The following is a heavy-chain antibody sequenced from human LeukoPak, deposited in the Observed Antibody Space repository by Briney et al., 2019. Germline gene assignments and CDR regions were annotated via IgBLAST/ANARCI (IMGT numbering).Heavy chain of an antibody. Sequence: PGGSLRLSCAASGFTFSSDVMTWVRQAPGKGLEWVSGISAGGGTFYADSVKGRFTVSGDNSKNTLYLQMDSLRAEDTAVYYCANGGYSREERFDSWGQGTLVTVSS. J-gene: IGHJ5*01. CDR3: ANGGYSREERFDS. CDR2: ISAGGGT. CDR1: GFTFSSDV. D-gene: IGHD6-13*01. V-gene: IGHV3-23*01.